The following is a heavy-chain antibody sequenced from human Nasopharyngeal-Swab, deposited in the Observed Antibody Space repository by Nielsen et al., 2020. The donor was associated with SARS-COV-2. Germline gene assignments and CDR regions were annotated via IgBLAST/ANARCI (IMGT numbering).Heavy chain of an antibody. CDR2: IYYSGST. D-gene: IGHD4-17*01. Sequence: SETLSLTCTVSGASITSGGYYWSWIRQHPGKGLEWIGYIYYSGSTYYHPSLKSRLIISLATSKNQFSLTLSSVTAADTAVDYCARGGYGDLLFDSWGQGTLVTVSS. CDR1: GASITSGGYY. CDR3: ARGGYGDLLFDS. J-gene: IGHJ4*02. V-gene: IGHV4-31*03.